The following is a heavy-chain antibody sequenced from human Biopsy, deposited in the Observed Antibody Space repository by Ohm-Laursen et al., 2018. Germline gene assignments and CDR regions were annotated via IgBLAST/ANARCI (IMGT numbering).Heavy chain of an antibody. D-gene: IGHD3-9*01. V-gene: IGHV1-69*06. CDR3: ATKLTGYFHH. CDR1: EGNFRNYG. J-gene: IGHJ1*01. Sequence: SGKVSCKAPEGNFRNYGVNWVRQAPGQGLEGLGGNIPILGTGNYAQKFQDRVTVAANTSTSTATMELRSLRSDDTAVYYCATKLTGYFHHWGQGTLVIVSS. CDR2: NIPILGTG.